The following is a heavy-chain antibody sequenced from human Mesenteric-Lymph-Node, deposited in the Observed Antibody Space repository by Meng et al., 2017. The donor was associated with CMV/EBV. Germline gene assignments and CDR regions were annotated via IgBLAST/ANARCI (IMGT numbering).Heavy chain of an antibody. CDR2: ISRSGYTI. D-gene: IGHD6-6*01. CDR1: GFTFSSYE. Sequence: GESLKISCAASGFTFSSYEMNWVRQAPGKGLEWVSYISRSGYTIYYADSVKGRFTISRDNAKNSLYLQMNSLRAEDTAVYYCARDSAQAEYTSSSVEHYYYYGMDVWGQGTTVNVSS. J-gene: IGHJ6*02. V-gene: IGHV3-48*03. CDR3: ARDSAQAEYTSSSVEHYYYYGMDV.